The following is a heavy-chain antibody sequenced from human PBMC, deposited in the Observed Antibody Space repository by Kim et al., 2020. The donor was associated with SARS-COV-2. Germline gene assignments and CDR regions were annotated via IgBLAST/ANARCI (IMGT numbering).Heavy chain of an antibody. CDR2: IRSKAYGGTT. Sequence: GGSLRLSCTASGFTFGDHAMSWVRQAPGKGLEWVGFIRSKAYGGTTEYAASVKGRFTISRDDSKSIASLQMNSLKTEDTAVYYCTRAHNIVSWAYYYYYYMDVWGKGTTVTVSS. D-gene: IGHD5-12*01. V-gene: IGHV3-49*04. CDR3: TRAHNIVSWAYYYYYYMDV. J-gene: IGHJ6*03. CDR1: GFTFGDHA.